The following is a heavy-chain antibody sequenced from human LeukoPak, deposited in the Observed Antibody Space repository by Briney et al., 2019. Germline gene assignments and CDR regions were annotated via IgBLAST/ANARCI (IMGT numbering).Heavy chain of an antibody. D-gene: IGHD3-22*01. Sequence: GASVKVSCKASGYTFTGYYMHWVRQAPGQGLEWMGWINPNSGGTNYVQKFQGRVTMTRDTSISTAYMELSRLRSDDTAVYYCARDGRQDGYYDSSGYSDYWGQGTLVTVSS. J-gene: IGHJ4*02. V-gene: IGHV1-2*02. CDR2: INPNSGGT. CDR1: GYTFTGYY. CDR3: ARDGRQDGYYDSSGYSDY.